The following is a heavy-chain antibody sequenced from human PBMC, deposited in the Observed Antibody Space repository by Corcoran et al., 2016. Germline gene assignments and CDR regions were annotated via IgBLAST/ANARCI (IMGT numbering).Heavy chain of an antibody. Sequence: EVQLVESGGGLVQPGGSLRLSCAASGFTFSSYWMSWVRQAPGKGLEWVANIKQDGSEKYYVDSVKGRFTISRDNAKNSLYLQMNSLRAEDTAVYYCGRVRGYDSGGYYSYWFDPWGQGTLVTVSS. V-gene: IGHV3-7*01. D-gene: IGHD3-22*01. CDR3: GRVRGYDSGGYYSYWFDP. CDR1: GFTFSSYW. CDR2: IKQDGSEK. J-gene: IGHJ5*02.